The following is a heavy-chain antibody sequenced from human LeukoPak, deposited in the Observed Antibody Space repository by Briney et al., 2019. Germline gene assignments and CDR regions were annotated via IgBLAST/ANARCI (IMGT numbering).Heavy chain of an antibody. J-gene: IGHJ4*02. Sequence: SVKVSCKASGFTFTRSAVQWVRQARGQGLEWIGWIVDGSGNTNYAQKFQERVTITRDMSTSTAYMELSSLRSEDTAVYYCAAALGATIELLYYWVQGTLVTVSS. CDR3: AAALGATIELLYY. D-gene: IGHD5-12*01. CDR1: GFTFTRSA. CDR2: IVDGSGNT. V-gene: IGHV1-58*01.